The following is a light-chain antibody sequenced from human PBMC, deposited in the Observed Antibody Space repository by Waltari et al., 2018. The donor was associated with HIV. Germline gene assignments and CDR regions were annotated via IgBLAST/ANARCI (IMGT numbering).Light chain of an antibody. CDR3: QQHRSLPRT. V-gene: IGKV1-17*01. CDR1: QGVGND. J-gene: IGKJ1*01. Sequence: DIRMTQSPSSLSASVGDRVTISCRASQGVGNDLGWYQQRPGTAPVRLIYAASTLHSGVPSRFSGSGSGTEFTLTISSLQPEDSATYFCQQHRSLPRTFGQGTKVEI. CDR2: AAS.